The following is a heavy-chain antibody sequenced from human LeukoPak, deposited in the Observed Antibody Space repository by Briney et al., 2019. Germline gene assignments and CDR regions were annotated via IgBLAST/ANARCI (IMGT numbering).Heavy chain of an antibody. CDR1: GYTFTSYD. CDR3: ARDRYCTNGVCYRGFDY. Sequence: ASVKVSCKASGYTFTSYDINWVRQATGQGLEWMGWMNPNSGNTGYAQKFQGRATITRNTSISTAYMELSSLRSEDTAVYYCARDRYCTNGVCYRGFDYWGQGTLVTVSS. V-gene: IGHV1-8*03. J-gene: IGHJ4*02. D-gene: IGHD2-8*01. CDR2: MNPNSGNT.